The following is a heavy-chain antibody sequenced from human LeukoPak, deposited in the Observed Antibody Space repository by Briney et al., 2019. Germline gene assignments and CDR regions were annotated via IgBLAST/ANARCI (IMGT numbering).Heavy chain of an antibody. Sequence: GGSLRLSCAVSGFTFNSYWMSWVRQVPGKGLEWVANIKEDGSEKYYVDSVKGRFTISRDNAKNSLYLQMNSLRAEDTAVYYCARLPLTARRHFEYWGQGTLVTVSS. V-gene: IGHV3-7*05. CDR3: ARLPLTARRHFEY. CDR1: GFTFNSYW. D-gene: IGHD5-18*01. CDR2: IKEDGSEK. J-gene: IGHJ4*02.